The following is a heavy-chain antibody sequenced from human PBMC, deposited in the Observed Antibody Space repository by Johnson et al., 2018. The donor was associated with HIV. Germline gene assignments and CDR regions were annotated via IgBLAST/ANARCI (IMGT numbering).Heavy chain of an antibody. CDR3: ARSGGYDNINAFDI. CDR2: IWYDGSNK. Sequence: QVQLVESGGGVVQPGRSLRLSCAASGFTFSSYGMHWVRQTPGKGLQWVAVIWYDGSNKYYADSVKGRFTISRDNARNSLYLQMNSLRAEDTALYYCARSGGYDNINAFDIWGQGTVVTISS. J-gene: IGHJ3*02. CDR1: GFTFSSYG. D-gene: IGHD3-22*01. V-gene: IGHV3-33*01.